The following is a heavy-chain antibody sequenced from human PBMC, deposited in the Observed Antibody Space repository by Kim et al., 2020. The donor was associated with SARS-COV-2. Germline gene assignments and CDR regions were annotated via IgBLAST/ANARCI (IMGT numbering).Heavy chain of an antibody. D-gene: IGHD2-2*01. Sequence: SETLSLTCTVSGGSISSYYWSWIRQPPGKGLEWIGYIYYSGSTNYNPSLKSRVTISVDTSKNQFSLKLSSVTAADTAVYYCARENIVVVPAASWFDPWGQGTLVTVSS. CDR3: ARENIVVVPAASWFDP. CDR2: IYYSGST. CDR1: GGSISSYY. V-gene: IGHV4-59*01. J-gene: IGHJ5*02.